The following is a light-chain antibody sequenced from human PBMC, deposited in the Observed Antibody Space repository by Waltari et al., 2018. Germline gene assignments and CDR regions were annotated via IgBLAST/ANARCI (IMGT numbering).Light chain of an antibody. J-gene: IGKJ4*01. Sequence: VLTQSPATLSLSPGDRATLSCRASQNIGDYFAWYQQKPGQAPRLLISAASNRATGVPARFSGSGSGTDFTLTISSLEPEDFAVYYCQNRRDWPLLTFGGGTKVEIK. V-gene: IGKV3-11*01. CDR1: QNIGDY. CDR2: AAS. CDR3: QNRRDWPLLT.